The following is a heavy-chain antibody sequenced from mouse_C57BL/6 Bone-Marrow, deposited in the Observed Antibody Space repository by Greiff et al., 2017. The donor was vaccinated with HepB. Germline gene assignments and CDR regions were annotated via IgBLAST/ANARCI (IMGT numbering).Heavy chain of an antibody. J-gene: IGHJ3*01. Sequence: QVQLQQSGAELARPGASVKLSCKASGYTFTSYGISWVKQRTGQGLEWIGEIYPRSGNNYYNEKFKGKATLTADKSSSTAYMELRSLTSEDSAVYFCDYYGSPFAYWGQGTLVTVSA. CDR2: IYPRSGNN. CDR3: DYYGSPFAY. V-gene: IGHV1-81*01. D-gene: IGHD1-1*01. CDR1: GYTFTSYG.